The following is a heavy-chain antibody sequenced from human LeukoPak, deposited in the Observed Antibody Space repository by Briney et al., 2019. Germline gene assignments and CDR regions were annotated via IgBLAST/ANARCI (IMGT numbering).Heavy chain of an antibody. J-gene: IGHJ4*02. D-gene: IGHD4-23*01. CDR2: IRSKANSYAT. CDR3: TSTYGGSPFDY. Sequence: GGSLRHSCAASGFTFSGSAMHWVRQASGKGLEWVGRIRSKANSYATAYAASVKGRFTISRDDSKNTAYLQMNSLKTEDTAVYYCTSTYGGSPFDYWGQGTLVTVSS. CDR1: GFTFSGSA. V-gene: IGHV3-73*01.